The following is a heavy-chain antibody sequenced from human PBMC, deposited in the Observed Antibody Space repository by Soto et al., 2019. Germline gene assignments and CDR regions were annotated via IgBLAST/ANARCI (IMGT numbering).Heavy chain of an antibody. D-gene: IGHD2-21*02. CDR3: ARLNCGGDCYLPCWYFDL. Sequence: QLQLQESGPGLVKPSETLSLTCTVSGGSISSSSYYWGWIRQPPGKGLEWIGSIYYSGSTYYNPSLKSRVTISVDTSKNQFSLELSSVTAADTAVYYCARLNCGGDCYLPCWYFDLWGRGTLVTVSS. J-gene: IGHJ2*01. CDR2: IYYSGST. CDR1: GGSISSSSYY. V-gene: IGHV4-39*01.